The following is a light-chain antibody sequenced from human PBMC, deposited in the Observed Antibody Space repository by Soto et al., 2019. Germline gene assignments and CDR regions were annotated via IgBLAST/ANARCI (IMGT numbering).Light chain of an antibody. V-gene: IGKV3-20*01. Sequence: EIVLTQSPGTLSLSPGERATLSCRASQSVSSSYLAWYQQKPGQAPRRLIDGASSKATGIPDRFSGSGSETDITLTISSLDTEDLAVYYWQQYDSSPRTFGQGTRLEIK. CDR2: GAS. J-gene: IGKJ5*01. CDR1: QSVSSSY. CDR3: QQYDSSPRT.